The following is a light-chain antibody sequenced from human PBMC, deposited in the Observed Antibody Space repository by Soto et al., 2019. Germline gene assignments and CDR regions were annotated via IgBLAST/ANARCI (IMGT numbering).Light chain of an antibody. V-gene: IGKV3-20*01. Sequence: EIVCTQSPGTLSLSPGERATLSCRASQSVSNNYLAWYKQKPGQAPRLLIYGASNRATGIPDRFSGSGSGTDFTLTIRRLEPEDFAVDYCQQYGSSGTFGQGTKVDIK. J-gene: IGKJ1*01. CDR3: QQYGSSGT. CDR1: QSVSNNY. CDR2: GAS.